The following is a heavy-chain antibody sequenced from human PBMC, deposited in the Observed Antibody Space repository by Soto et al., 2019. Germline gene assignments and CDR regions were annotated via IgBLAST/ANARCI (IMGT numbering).Heavy chain of an antibody. D-gene: IGHD3-10*01. J-gene: IGHJ5*02. CDR2: ISSSGTYI. V-gene: IGHV3-21*01. CDR1: GFTFSSYS. CDR3: AKIEYINYLSFDP. Sequence: GGSLRLSCAASGFTFSSYSMNWVRLAPGKGLEWVSSISSSGTYIYHADSVKGRFTISRDNAKNSLYLQMNRLRAEDTALYFCAKIEYINYLSFDPWGQGTLVTVSS.